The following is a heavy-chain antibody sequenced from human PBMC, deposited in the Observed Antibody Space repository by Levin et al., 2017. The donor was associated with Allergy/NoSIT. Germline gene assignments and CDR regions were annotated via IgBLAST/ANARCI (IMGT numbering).Heavy chain of an antibody. CDR2: ISDSGGRT. CDR1: GFIFSSYA. J-gene: IGHJ4*02. V-gene: IGHV3-23*01. D-gene: IGHD2-15*01. CDR3: AKNGGLPKTFDY. Sequence: GGSLRLSCTASGFIFSSYAMSWVRQAPGKGLEWVSAISDSGGRTYYADSVKGRFTISRDNSKNTLYLQMNSLRAEDTAVYYCAKNGGLPKTFDYWGQGTLVTVSS.